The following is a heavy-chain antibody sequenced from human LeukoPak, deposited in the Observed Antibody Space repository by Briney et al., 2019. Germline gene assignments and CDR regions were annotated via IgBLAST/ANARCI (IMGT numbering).Heavy chain of an antibody. D-gene: IGHD3-22*01. J-gene: IGHJ4*02. CDR1: GFTFDDYA. CDR2: ISWDGGST. V-gene: IGHV3-43D*04. CDR3: AKGYYDSSGYYPFDY. Sequence: PGGSLRLSCAASGFTFDDYAMHWVRQAPGKGLEWVSLISWDGGSTYYADSVKGRFTISRDNSKNSLYLQMNSLGAEDTALYYCAKGYYDSSGYYPFDYWGQGTLVTVSS.